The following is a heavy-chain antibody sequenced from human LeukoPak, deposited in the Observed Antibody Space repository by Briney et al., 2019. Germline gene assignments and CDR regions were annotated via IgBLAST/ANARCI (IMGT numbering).Heavy chain of an antibody. CDR2: ISYDGSNK. Sequence: PGGSLRLSCAASGFTFSSYAMHWFRQAPGKGLEWVAVISYDGSNKYYADSVKGRFTISRDNSKNTLYLQMNSLRAEDTAVYYCAKDDRIAAAGTNYYYYYYMDVWGKGTTVTVSS. CDR3: AKDDRIAAAGTNYYYYYYMDV. J-gene: IGHJ6*03. D-gene: IGHD6-13*01. CDR1: GFTFSSYA. V-gene: IGHV3-30*04.